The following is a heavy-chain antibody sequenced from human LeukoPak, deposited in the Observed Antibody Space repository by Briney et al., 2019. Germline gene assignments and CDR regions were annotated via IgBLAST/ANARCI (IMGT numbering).Heavy chain of an antibody. J-gene: IGHJ4*02. CDR2: ISSSSSYI. CDR1: GFTFSSYS. Sequence: GGSLRLSCAASGFTFSSYSMNWVRQAPGKGPEWVSSISSSSSYIYYADSVKGRFTISRDNAKNSLYLQMNSLRAEDTAVYYCARERDTSGLHFDYWGQGTLVTVSS. CDR3: ARERDTSGLHFDY. V-gene: IGHV3-21*01. D-gene: IGHD1-26*01.